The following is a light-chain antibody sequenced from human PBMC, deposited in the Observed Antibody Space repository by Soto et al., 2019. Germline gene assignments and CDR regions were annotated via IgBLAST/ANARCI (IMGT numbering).Light chain of an antibody. CDR2: LNSDGSH. V-gene: IGLV4-69*01. CDR3: QTWGAGIVV. Sequence: QLVLTQSPSASASLGASVNLTCTLSSGHSNDSIAWHQQQSDKGPRYLMKLNSDGSHSQGDGIPDRFSGSSSGAERYLTISSLQAEDEADYYCQTWGAGIVVFGGGTKLTVL. J-gene: IGLJ2*01. CDR1: SGHSNDS.